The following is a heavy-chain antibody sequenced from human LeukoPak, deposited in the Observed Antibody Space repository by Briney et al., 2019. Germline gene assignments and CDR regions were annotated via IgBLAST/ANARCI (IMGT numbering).Heavy chain of an antibody. J-gene: IGHJ4*02. Sequence: PGGPLRLSCAASGFTFSSYWMHWVRQAPGKGLLWVSRINSEGSSTSYADSVKGRFTISRDNAKNTLYLQMNSLRAEDTAVYYCAGSSFDYWGQGTLVTVSS. V-gene: IGHV3-74*01. CDR3: AGSSFDY. CDR2: INSEGSST. D-gene: IGHD1-26*01. CDR1: GFTFSSYW.